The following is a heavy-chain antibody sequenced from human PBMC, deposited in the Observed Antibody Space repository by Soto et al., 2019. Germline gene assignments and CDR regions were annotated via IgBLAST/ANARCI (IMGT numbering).Heavy chain of an antibody. V-gene: IGHV4-59*01. CDR2: IYYSGST. CDR1: GGSISSYY. Sequence: SETLSLTCTVSGGSISSYYWSWIRQPPGKGLEWIGYIYYSGSTNYNPSLKSRVTISVDTSKNQFSLKLSSVTAADTAVYYCARKALDCSGGSCYLEELDERFDYWGQGTLVTVSS. D-gene: IGHD2-15*01. J-gene: IGHJ4*02. CDR3: ARKALDCSGGSCYLEELDERFDY.